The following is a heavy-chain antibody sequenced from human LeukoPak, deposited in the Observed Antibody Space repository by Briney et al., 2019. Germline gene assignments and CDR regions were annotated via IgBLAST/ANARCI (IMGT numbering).Heavy chain of an antibody. D-gene: IGHD3-10*01. Sequence: PSETLSLTCTVSGGSISSSSYYWGWIRQPPGKGLEWIGSIYYSGSTYYNPSLKSRVTISVDTSKNQFSLKLSSVTAADTAVYYCARDLRDYGSGHGYYYMDVWGKGTTVTVSS. CDR2: IYYSGST. J-gene: IGHJ6*03. V-gene: IGHV4-39*07. CDR1: GGSISSSSYY. CDR3: ARDLRDYGSGHGYYYMDV.